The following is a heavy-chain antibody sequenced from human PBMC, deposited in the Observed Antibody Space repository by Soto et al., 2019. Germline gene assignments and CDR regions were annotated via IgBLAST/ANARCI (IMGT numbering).Heavy chain of an antibody. CDR2: SIPIQGRA. CDR3: AKSLVFVDHAYMDV. Sequence: TCTVSGGSVSSYYWSWIRQSPGQGLEWMGRSIPIQGRADYALKFQDRVTITADRSTQTVYMELRSLRPEDTALYYCAKSLVFVDHAYMDVWGKGTTVTVSS. D-gene: IGHD2-21*01. J-gene: IGHJ6*03. CDR1: GGSVSSYY. V-gene: IGHV1-69*02.